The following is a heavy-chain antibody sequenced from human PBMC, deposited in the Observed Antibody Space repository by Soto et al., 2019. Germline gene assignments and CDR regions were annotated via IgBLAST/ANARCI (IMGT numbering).Heavy chain of an antibody. CDR3: VREGGVPAAIGHDYYGMDV. J-gene: IGHJ6*02. CDR1: GFTFDKFD. CDR2: TSYDGNKK. V-gene: IGHV3-30-3*01. D-gene: IGHD2-2*02. Sequence: QVQLVESGGGVVQPGRSLRLSCAASGFTFDKFDIHWVRQAPGKGLQWVAVTSYDGNKKYYAASVKGRFTISRDNSNNTLHLQMNNLRDDDTAVYYCVREGGVPAAIGHDYYGMDVWGQGTAVTVSS.